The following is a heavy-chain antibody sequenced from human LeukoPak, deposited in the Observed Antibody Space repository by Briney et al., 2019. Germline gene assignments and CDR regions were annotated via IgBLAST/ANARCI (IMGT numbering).Heavy chain of an antibody. CDR2: INANSGTA. CDR1: GFAFSVYA. CDR3: AKPISGGLAVTADWFHP. J-gene: IGHJ5*01. D-gene: IGHD6-19*01. Sequence: GGSLRLSCAASGFAFSVYAISWLRQPPGKGLEWVSTINANSGTASYAASVRGRFTISRDSSKNTLYLQLNTLRADDTATYYCAKPISGGLAVTADWFHPWGQGTLVVVSS. V-gene: IGHV3-23*01.